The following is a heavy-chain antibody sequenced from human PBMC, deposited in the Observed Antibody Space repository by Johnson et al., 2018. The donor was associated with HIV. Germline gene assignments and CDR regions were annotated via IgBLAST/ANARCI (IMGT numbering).Heavy chain of an antibody. CDR2: IRFDGSHK. J-gene: IGHJ3*02. CDR3: ARVRGKIPRGAFDI. V-gene: IGHV3-30*02. CDR1: GFIFSNYG. Sequence: QVQLVESGGGVVQPGGSLRLSCAASGFIFSNYGMHWVRQAPGKGLEWVAFIRFDGSHKYYADSVKGRFTISSDNSKNTLSLQMNSLRAEDTAVYYCARVRGKIPRGAFDIWGQGTMVTVSS. D-gene: IGHD3-10*01.